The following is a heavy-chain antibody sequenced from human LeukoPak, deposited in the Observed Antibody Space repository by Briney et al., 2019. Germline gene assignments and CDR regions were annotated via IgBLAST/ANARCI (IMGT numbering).Heavy chain of an antibody. CDR1: GFTFSSYW. J-gene: IGHJ4*02. V-gene: IGHV3-7*01. CDR2: INQDGTEK. D-gene: IGHD6-25*01. Sequence: GGSLRLSCAASGFTFSSYWMSWVRQAPGEGLEWVAKINQDGTEKAYVDSVRGRFTISRDNSKNTLYLQMNSLRAEDTAVYYCARDYVGAAVDYWGQGTLVTVSS. CDR3: ARDYVGAAVDY.